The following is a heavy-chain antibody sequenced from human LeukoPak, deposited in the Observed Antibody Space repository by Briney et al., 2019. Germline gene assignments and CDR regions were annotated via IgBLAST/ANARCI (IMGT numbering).Heavy chain of an antibody. J-gene: IGHJ4*02. CDR1: GFTFISAW. CDR3: TTRYCSGGRCDH. CDR2: VKSKSNGATT. V-gene: IGHV3-15*01. D-gene: IGHD2-15*01. Sequence: GGSLRLSCAASGFTFISAWMSWVRQAPGKGLEWVGRVKSKSNGATTDYAAPVKGRFTISRDDSKNTVYLQMNSLKTEDTAVYYCTTRYCSGGRCDHWGQGTLVTVSS.